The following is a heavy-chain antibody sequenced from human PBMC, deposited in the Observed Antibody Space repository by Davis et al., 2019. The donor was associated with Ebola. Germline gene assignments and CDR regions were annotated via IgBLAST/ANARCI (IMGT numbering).Heavy chain of an antibody. V-gene: IGHV3-23*01. CDR1: GISFSGYA. D-gene: IGHD4-23*01. Sequence: GESLKISCAASGISFSGYAMSWVRQAPGKGLEWVSSITNSGDSTYYVDSVKGRFTISRDNSKNTLYLQMNSLRAEDTAVYYCAKVHPDAVVTPDYWGQGTLVTVSS. CDR3: AKVHPDAVVTPDY. J-gene: IGHJ4*02. CDR2: ITNSGDST.